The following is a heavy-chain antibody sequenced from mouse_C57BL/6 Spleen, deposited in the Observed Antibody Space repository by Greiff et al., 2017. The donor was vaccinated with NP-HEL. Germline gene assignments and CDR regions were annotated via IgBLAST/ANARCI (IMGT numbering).Heavy chain of an antibody. CDR3: AREGVLGDWYFDV. D-gene: IGHD4-1*01. CDR2: ISYDGSN. J-gene: IGHJ1*03. V-gene: IGHV3-6*01. CDR1: GYSITSGYY. Sequence: EVKLMESGPGLVKPSQSLSLTCSVTGYSITSGYYWNWIRQFPGNKLEWMGYISYDGSNNYKPSLKNRISITRDTSKNQFFLKLNSVTTEDTATYYCAREGVLGDWYFDVWGTGTTVTVSS.